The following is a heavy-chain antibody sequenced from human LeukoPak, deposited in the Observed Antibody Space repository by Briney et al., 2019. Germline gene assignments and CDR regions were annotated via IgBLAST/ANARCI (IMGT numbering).Heavy chain of an antibody. CDR1: GFTFSSYA. Sequence: GGSLRLSCAASGFTFSSYAMSCVREAPGKGLEWVSAISGSGGSRYYADSVKGRFTISRDNSKNTLYLQMNSLRAEDTAVYYCAKACNTTTVVTPFDYWGQGTLVTVSS. V-gene: IGHV3-23*01. J-gene: IGHJ4*02. D-gene: IGHD4-23*01. CDR2: ISGSGGSR. CDR3: AKACNTTTVVTPFDY.